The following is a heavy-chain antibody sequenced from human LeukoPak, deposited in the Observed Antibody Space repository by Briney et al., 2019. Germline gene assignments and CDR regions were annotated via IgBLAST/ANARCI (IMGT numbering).Heavy chain of an antibody. CDR3: ARVGGGIYCYYYYGMDV. CDR1: GGSISSYY. J-gene: IGHJ6*02. D-gene: IGHD2-15*01. CDR2: IYYSGST. Sequence: PSETLSLTCTVSGGSISSYYWSWIRQPPGKGLEWIGYIYYSGSTNYNPSLKSRVTISVDTSKNQFSLKLSSVTAADTAVYYCARVGGGIYCYYYYGMDVWGQGTTVTVSS. V-gene: IGHV4-59*01.